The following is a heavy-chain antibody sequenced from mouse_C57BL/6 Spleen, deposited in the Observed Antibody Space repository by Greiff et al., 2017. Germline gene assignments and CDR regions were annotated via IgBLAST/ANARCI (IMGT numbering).Heavy chain of an antibody. D-gene: IGHD2-2*01. Sequence: VKLQESGPELVKPGASVKISCKASGYAFSSSWMNWVKQRPGKGLEWIGRIYPGDGDTNYNGKFKGKATLTADKSSSTAYMQLSSLTSEDSAVYFCARSLYGYDWFAYWGQGTLVTVSA. J-gene: IGHJ3*01. CDR1: GYAFSSSW. V-gene: IGHV1-82*01. CDR2: IYPGDGDT. CDR3: ARSLYGYDWFAY.